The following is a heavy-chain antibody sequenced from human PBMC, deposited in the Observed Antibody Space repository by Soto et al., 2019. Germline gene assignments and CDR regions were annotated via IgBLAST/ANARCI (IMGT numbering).Heavy chain of an antibody. CDR3: AKDHLTTTVTTVGY. CDR1: GFTFSNYG. V-gene: IGHV3-30*18. CDR2: ISYHGSDK. J-gene: IGHJ4*02. D-gene: IGHD4-17*01. Sequence: QVQLVESGGGVVQPGRSLRLSCAASGFTFSNYGMHWVRQAPGKGLEWVAVISYHGSDKYYADSMKGRFTISRDNSKNTLYLQMDSLRAEDTAVYYCAKDHLTTTVTTVGYWGQGTLVTVSS.